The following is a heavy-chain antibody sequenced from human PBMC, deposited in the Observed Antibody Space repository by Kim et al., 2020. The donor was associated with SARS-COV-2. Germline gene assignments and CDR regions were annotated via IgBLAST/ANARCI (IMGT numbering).Heavy chain of an antibody. CDR3: ARVYREIWFGELMDPFDY. CDR2: IYSGGST. Sequence: GGSLRLSCAASGFTVSSNYMSWVRQAPGKGLEWVSVIYSGGSTYYADSVKGRFTISRDNSKNTLYLQMNSLRAEDTAVYYCARVYREIWFGELMDPFDYWGQGTLVTVSS. V-gene: IGHV3-66*01. J-gene: IGHJ4*02. D-gene: IGHD3-10*01. CDR1: GFTVSSNY.